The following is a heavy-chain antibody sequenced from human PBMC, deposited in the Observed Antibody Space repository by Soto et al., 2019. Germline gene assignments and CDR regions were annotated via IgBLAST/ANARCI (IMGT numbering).Heavy chain of an antibody. Sequence: PSGTLSLTCTVSGGSISSYYWSWIRQPPGKGLEWIGYIYYSGSTNYNPSLKSRVTISLDTSKNQFSLKLSSVTAADTAVYYCARRYGYSFDYWGQGTLVTVSS. J-gene: IGHJ4*02. CDR1: GGSISSYY. V-gene: IGHV4-59*08. CDR3: ARRYGYSFDY. D-gene: IGHD1-1*01. CDR2: IYYSGST.